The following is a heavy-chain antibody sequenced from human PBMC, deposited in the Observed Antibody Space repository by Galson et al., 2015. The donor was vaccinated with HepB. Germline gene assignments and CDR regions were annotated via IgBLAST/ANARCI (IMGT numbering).Heavy chain of an antibody. V-gene: IGHV1-69*13. D-gene: IGHD2-2*01. J-gene: IGHJ6*04. CDR2: IIPMFGEP. CDR1: GGTFSNHV. CDR3: ARGKYATDV. Sequence: SVKVSCKASGGTFSNHVINWVRQAPGQGLEWMGGIIPMFGEPRHAQKFQDRITLSADASTSTAYMEVTSLQSADTAVYYCARGKYATDVWGEGTTVIVPA.